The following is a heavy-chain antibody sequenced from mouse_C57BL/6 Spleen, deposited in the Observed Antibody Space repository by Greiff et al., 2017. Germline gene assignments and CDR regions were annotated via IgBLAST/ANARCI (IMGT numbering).Heavy chain of an antibody. Sequence: QVQLQQPGAELVKPGASVKMSCKASGYTFTSYWITWVKQRPGQGLEWIGDIYPGSGSTNYNEKFKSKATLTVDTSSSTAYMQLSSLTSEDSAVYYCARPDYDYDGFAYGGQGTLVTVSA. J-gene: IGHJ3*01. V-gene: IGHV1-55*01. CDR1: GYTFTSYW. CDR3: ARPDYDYDGFAY. D-gene: IGHD2-4*01. CDR2: IYPGSGST.